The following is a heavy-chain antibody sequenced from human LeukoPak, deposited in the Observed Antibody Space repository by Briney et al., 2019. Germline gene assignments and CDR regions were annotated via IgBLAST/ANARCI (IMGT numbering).Heavy chain of an antibody. CDR1: GYTFTSHG. Sequence: ASVKVSCKASGYTFTSHGMNWVRQAPGQGLEWMGWINTNTGHATYAQGFTGRFVFSLDTLVSTAYLQISSLKTEDIAVYYCARDLWDYWGQGTLVTVSS. D-gene: IGHD2-21*01. CDR3: ARDLWDY. J-gene: IGHJ4*02. CDR2: INTNTGHA. V-gene: IGHV7-4-1*02.